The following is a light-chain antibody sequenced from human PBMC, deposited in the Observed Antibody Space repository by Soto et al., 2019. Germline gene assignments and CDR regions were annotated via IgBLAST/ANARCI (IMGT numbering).Light chain of an antibody. CDR1: HSVSSN. Sequence: VMTQSPATLSVSPGERATLSCRASHSVSSNLAWYQQKPGQAPRLLIYGASTRVTGIPARFSGSGSGTEFTLTISSLQSEDFAVYFCQQYNNWPPWTFGQGTKVDIK. CDR2: GAS. CDR3: QQYNNWPPWT. V-gene: IGKV3-15*01. J-gene: IGKJ1*01.